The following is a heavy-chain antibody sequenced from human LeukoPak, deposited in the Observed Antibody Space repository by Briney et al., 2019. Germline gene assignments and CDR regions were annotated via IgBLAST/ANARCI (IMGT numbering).Heavy chain of an antibody. D-gene: IGHD6-19*01. CDR2: INTNTGNP. CDR3: ARQAVAGSAHWFDP. CDR1: GYTFTSYA. Sequence: ASVKVSCKASGYTFTSYAMNLVRQAPGQGLEWMGWINTNTGNPTYAQGFTGRFVFSLDTSVSTAYLQISSLKAEDTAVYYCARQAVAGSAHWFDPWGQGTLVTVSS. J-gene: IGHJ5*02. V-gene: IGHV7-4-1*02.